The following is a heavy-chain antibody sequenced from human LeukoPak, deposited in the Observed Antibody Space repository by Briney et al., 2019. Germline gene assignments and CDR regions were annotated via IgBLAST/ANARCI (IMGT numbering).Heavy chain of an antibody. Sequence: PSETLSLTCTVSGDSISSSSYYWGWLRQPPGKELEWIVSMYDSGRTYYNPSLNSRLTISVDTSKNQFSLKLSSVTAADTAVYYCARDYLGGNPDVFDIWGQGTMVTVS. CDR2: MYDSGRT. V-gene: IGHV4-39*07. D-gene: IGHD4-23*01. CDR3: ARDYLGGNPDVFDI. CDR1: GDSISSSSYY. J-gene: IGHJ3*02.